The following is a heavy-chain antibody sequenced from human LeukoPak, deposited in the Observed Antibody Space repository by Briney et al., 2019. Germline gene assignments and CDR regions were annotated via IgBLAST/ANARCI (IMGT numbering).Heavy chain of an antibody. CDR3: ARDYGGKFDY. V-gene: IGHV4-59*01. D-gene: IGHD4-23*01. CDR2: IYSSGRT. CDR1: VGSISSFY. Sequence: PSETLSLTCTVSVGSISSFYWSWIRQPPGKGLEWIGYIYSSGRTNYNPSLKSRVTMSVDTSKNQFFLKVSSLAAADTAVYFCARDYGGKFDYWGQGALVTVSS. J-gene: IGHJ4*02.